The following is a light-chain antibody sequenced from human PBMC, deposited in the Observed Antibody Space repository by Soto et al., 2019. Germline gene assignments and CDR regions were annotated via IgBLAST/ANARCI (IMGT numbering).Light chain of an antibody. CDR1: SSDVGGYIY. CDR2: DVT. J-gene: IGLJ1*01. Sequence: QSVLTQPASVSGSPGQSITISCTGTSSDVGGYIYVSWYQQHPGKAPKLMIYDVTSRPSGVSYRFSGSKSGNTASLTISGLQAEDVADYYCSSDTNSSSYVCGTGTKVTVL. CDR3: SSDTNSSSYV. V-gene: IGLV2-14*01.